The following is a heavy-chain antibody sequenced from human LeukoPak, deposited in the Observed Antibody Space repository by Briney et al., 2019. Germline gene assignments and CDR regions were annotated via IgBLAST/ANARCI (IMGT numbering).Heavy chain of an antibody. Sequence: TGGSLRLSCAASGFTFSDSAVSWVRHSPGEGGKWVSSISATGGRTYYADSVKGRFTVTRDNSRNTVNLQMNSLTAGDTARYYCAKGGRDFDFWRFDLWGQGILVIVSS. J-gene: IGHJ5*02. D-gene: IGHD3-3*01. V-gene: IGHV3-23*01. CDR3: AKGGRDFDFWRFDL. CDR2: ISATGGRT. CDR1: GFTFSDSA.